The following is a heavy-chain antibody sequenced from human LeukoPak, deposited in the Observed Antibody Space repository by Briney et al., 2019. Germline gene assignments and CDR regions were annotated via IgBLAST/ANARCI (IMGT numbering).Heavy chain of an antibody. J-gene: IGHJ4*02. V-gene: IGHV4-38-2*02. CDR1: GYSISSGYY. CDR3: ARDLAYCGGDCRDY. D-gene: IGHD2-21*02. CDR2: IYHSGST. Sequence: SETLSLTCTVSGYSISSGYYWGWIRQPPGKGLEWIGSIYHSGSTYYNPSLKSRVTISVDTSKNQFSLKLSSVTAADTAVYYCARDLAYCGGDCRDYWGQGTLVTVSS.